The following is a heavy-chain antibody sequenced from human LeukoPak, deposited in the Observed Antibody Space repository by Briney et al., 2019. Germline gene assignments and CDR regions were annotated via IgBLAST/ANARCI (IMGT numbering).Heavy chain of an antibody. V-gene: IGHV3-33*01. CDR2: IWYDGSNK. D-gene: IGHD6-19*01. J-gene: IGHJ4*02. CDR3: ARDSWSSGWYGSFDY. CDR1: GFNFSNYG. Sequence: PGGSLRLSCAASGFNFSNYGIHWVRQAPGKGLDWVAVIWYDGSNKYYADSVRGRFTISRDNSKNTLYLQLNSLRAEDTAVYYCARDSWSSGWYGSFDYWGQGTLVTVSS.